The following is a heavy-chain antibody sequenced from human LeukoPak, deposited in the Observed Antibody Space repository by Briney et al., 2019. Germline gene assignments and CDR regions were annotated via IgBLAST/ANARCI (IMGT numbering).Heavy chain of an antibody. CDR2: LYYSGST. CDR1: GGAISSYD. J-gene: IGHJ4*02. V-gene: IGHV4-59*01. CDR3: AMGGGDIVLVY. D-gene: IGHD2-8*02. Sequence: SETLSLTCTVSGGAISSYDWSWIPQPPGKGLEWCGYLYYSGSTNYNPSLKSRVTISVDTSKNPFSLTLSSVTAADTAVYYCAMGGGDIVLVYWGQGTLVTVSS.